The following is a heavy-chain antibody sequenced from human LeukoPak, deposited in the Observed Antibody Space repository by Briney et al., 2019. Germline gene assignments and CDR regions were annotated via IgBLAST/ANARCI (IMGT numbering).Heavy chain of an antibody. J-gene: IGHJ4*02. CDR1: GFTFSSYT. D-gene: IGHD3-22*01. Sequence: GGSLRLSCAASGFTFSSYTMNWVRQAPGKGLEWVSSISSSSTYIYYADSMKGRFTISRDNAKNSLYLQMNRLRAEDTAVYYCARDSYDSSGYYDYWGQGTLVTVSS. CDR3: ARDSYDSSGYYDY. CDR2: ISSSSTYI. V-gene: IGHV3-21*01.